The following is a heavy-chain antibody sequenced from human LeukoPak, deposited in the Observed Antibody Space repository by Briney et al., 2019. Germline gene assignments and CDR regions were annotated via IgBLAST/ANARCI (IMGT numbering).Heavy chain of an antibody. Sequence: KPSETLSLTCTVSDSSITSDFYWGWLRQPPGKGLEWIGSFYNSGKTYYKPSLESRVTISMDTSKKQFSLKVSSVTAADTAVYYCARGAFDWLARYAFDIWGQGTMVTVSS. CDR1: DSSITSDFY. V-gene: IGHV4-38-2*02. D-gene: IGHD3-9*01. CDR3: ARGAFDWLARYAFDI. J-gene: IGHJ3*02. CDR2: FYNSGKT.